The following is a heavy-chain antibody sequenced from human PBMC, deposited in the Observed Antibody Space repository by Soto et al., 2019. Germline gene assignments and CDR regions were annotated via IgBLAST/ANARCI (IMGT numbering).Heavy chain of an antibody. CDR2: INPNSGGT. CDR1: GYTFSDHY. V-gene: IGHV1-2*02. D-gene: IGHD6-19*01. CDR3: VRGGPVAGPTSSEAYHPFDF. Sequence: QVQLVQSGAEVKKPGASVEVSCKTSGYTFSDHYTHWVRQAPGQGLEWMGWINPNSGGTGYAEKFKGRVTMTRDTSISTAYMELNRLNSDDTAVYYCVRGGPVAGPTSSEAYHPFDFWGQGTLVTVSS. J-gene: IGHJ4*02.